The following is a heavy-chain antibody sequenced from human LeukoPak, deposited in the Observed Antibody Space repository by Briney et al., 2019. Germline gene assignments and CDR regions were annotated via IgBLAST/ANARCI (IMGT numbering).Heavy chain of an antibody. CDR2: IYYSGST. V-gene: IGHV4-59*12. CDR1: GGSISSYY. Sequence: SETLSLTCTVSGGSISSYYWSWIRQPPGKGLEWIGYIYYSGSTNYNPSLKSRVTISVDTSKNQFSLKLSSVTAADTAVYYCARYITPYDSSGYYQKNFFNIWGQGKMVTVSS. D-gene: IGHD3-22*01. J-gene: IGHJ3*02. CDR3: ARYITPYDSSGYYQKNFFNI.